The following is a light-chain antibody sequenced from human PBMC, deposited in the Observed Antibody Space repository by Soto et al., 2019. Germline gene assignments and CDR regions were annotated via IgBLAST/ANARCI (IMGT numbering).Light chain of an antibody. CDR3: AAWDDSLNGRL. CDR2: SNN. V-gene: IGLV1-47*02. Sequence: QSVLTQPPSASGTPGQRVTISCSGSSSNIGSNYVYWYQQLPGTAPKLLIYSNNQRPSGVPDLFSGSKSGTSASLAISGLRSDDEADYYCAAWDDSLNGRLFGTGTKLTVL. CDR1: SSNIGSNY. J-gene: IGLJ1*01.